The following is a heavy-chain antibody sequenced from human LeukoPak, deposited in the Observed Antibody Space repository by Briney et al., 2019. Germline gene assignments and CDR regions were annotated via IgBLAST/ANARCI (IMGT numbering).Heavy chain of an antibody. V-gene: IGHV4-59*01. Sequence: TSETLSLTCTVSGGSISSYYWSWIRQPPGKGLEWIGYIYYSGSTNYNPSLKSRVTISVDTSKNQFSLKLSSVTAADTAVYYCARGKQYYYASFDYWGQGTLVTVSS. D-gene: IGHD3-10*01. J-gene: IGHJ4*02. CDR3: ARGKQYYYASFDY. CDR1: GGSISSYY. CDR2: IYYSGST.